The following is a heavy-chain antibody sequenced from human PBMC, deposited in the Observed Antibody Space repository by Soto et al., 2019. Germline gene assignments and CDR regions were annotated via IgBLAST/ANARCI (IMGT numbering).Heavy chain of an antibody. D-gene: IGHD3-3*01. V-gene: IGHV1-18*04. CDR3: ARERGWGFYDFWSGYRDYYGMDV. J-gene: IGHJ6*02. CDR1: GYTFTSYG. CDR2: ISAYNGNT. Sequence: QVPLVQSGAEVKKPGASVKVSCKASGYTFTSYGISWVRQAPGQGLEWMGWISAYNGNTNYAQKLQGRVTMTTDTSTSTAYMELRRLGSDDTAVYYCARERGWGFYDFWSGYRDYYGMDVWGQGTRVTVSS.